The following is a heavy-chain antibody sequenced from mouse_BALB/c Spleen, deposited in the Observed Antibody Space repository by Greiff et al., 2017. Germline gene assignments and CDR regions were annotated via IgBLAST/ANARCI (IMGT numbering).Heavy chain of an antibody. CDR1: GFTFSDYG. V-gene: IGHV5-15*02. CDR2: ISNLAYSI. J-gene: IGHJ4*01. CDR3: ARDRDYDGGGYAMDY. D-gene: IGHD2-4*01. Sequence: EVKLMESGGGLVQPGGSRKLSCAASGFTFSDYGMAWVRQAPGKGPEWVAFISNLAYSIYYADTVTGRFTISRENAKNTLYLEMSSLRSEDTAMYYCARDRDYDGGGYAMDYWGQGTSVTVSS.